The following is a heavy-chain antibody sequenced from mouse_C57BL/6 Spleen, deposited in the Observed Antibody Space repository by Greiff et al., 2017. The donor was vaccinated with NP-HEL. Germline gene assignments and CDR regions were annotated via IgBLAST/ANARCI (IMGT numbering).Heavy chain of an antibody. CDR2: IDPANGNT. J-gene: IGHJ2*01. D-gene: IGHD1-1*01. CDR1: GFNIKNTY. Sequence: EVQLQESVAELVRPGASVKLSCTASGFNIKNTYMHWVKQRPEQGLEWIGRIDPANGNTKYAPKFQGKATITADTSSNTAYLQLSSLTSEDTAIYYCARGEYYGSSDFDYWGQGTTLTVSS. V-gene: IGHV14-3*01. CDR3: ARGEYYGSSDFDY.